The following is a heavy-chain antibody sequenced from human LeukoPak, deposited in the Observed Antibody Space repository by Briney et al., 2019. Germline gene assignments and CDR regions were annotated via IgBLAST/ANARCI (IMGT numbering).Heavy chain of an antibody. CDR3: ARSRYRGNYFDY. CDR2: IYTSGST. V-gene: IGHV4-4*09. CDR1: GGSISSYY. J-gene: IGHJ4*02. Sequence: SETLSLTCTVSGGSISSYYWSWIRQPPGKGLEWIGYIYTSGSTNYNPSLKSRVTISVDTSKNQFSLKLSSVTAADTAVYYCARSRYRGNYFDYWGQGTLVTVSS. D-gene: IGHD1-26*01.